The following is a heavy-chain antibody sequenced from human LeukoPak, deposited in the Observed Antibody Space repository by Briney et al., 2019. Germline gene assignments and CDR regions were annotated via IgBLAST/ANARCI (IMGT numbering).Heavy chain of an antibody. Sequence: SETLSLTCTVSGGSISSGGYYWSWIRQHPGKGLEWIGYIYYSGSTYYNPSLKSRVTISVDTSKNQFSLKLSSVTAADTAVYYCASLYYYDSSGYGMDVCGQGTTVTVSS. CDR1: GGSISSGGYY. CDR3: ASLYYYDSSGYGMDV. J-gene: IGHJ6*02. D-gene: IGHD3-22*01. CDR2: IYYSGST. V-gene: IGHV4-31*03.